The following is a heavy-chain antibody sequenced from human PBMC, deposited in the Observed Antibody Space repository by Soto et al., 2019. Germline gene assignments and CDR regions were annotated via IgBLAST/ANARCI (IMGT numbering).Heavy chain of an antibody. CDR1: GFTFSSYS. CDR2: ISSSSSTI. V-gene: IGHV3-48*02. D-gene: IGHD6-19*01. Sequence: EVQLVESGGGLVQPGGSLRLSCAASGFTFSSYSMNWVRQAPGKGLEWVSYISSSSSTIYYADSVKGRFTISRDNAKNSLYPQMNSLRDEDTAVYYCAREDSAVAGGNAFDIWGQGTMVTVSS. J-gene: IGHJ3*02. CDR3: AREDSAVAGGNAFDI.